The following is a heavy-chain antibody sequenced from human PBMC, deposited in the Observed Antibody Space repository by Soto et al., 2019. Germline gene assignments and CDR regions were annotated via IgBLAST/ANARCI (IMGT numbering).Heavy chain of an antibody. J-gene: IGHJ4*02. V-gene: IGHV1-69*13. Sequence: SVKVSCKASGGTFSSYAISWVRQAPGQGLEWMGGIIPIFGTANYAQKFQGRVTITADESTSTAYMELSSLRSEDTAVYYCASNYYDSSGYYSPFDYWGQGTLVTVSS. CDR1: GGTFSSYA. D-gene: IGHD3-22*01. CDR3: ASNYYDSSGYYSPFDY. CDR2: IIPIFGTA.